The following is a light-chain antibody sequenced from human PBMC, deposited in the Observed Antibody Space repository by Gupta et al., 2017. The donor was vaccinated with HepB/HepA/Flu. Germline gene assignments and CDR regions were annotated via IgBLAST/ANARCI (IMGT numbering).Light chain of an antibody. J-gene: IGLJ3*02. CDR1: SGGIVSNY. V-gene: IGLV6-57*03. Sequence: NFLLTQHHSVSESPGKTVTISCTRSSGGIVSNYVQWYQQRPGSAPTILMYEDSQRPSGVPDRFAASVDYSSNSASLTISGLKTEDEADYYCQSYDTNNWVFGGGTKLTVL. CDR3: QSYDTNNWV. CDR2: EDS.